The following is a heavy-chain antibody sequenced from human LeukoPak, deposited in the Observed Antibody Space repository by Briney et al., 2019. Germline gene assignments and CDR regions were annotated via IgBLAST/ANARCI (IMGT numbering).Heavy chain of an antibody. Sequence: SETLSLTCTVSGGSISSYYWSWIRQPPGKGLEWIGYIYYNGNTNYNPSLKSRVTMSVDTSENQFSLKLTSVTAADTAIYYCARALDYYGQEYYFDYWGQGTLVTVSS. CDR3: ARALDYYGQEYYFDY. V-gene: IGHV4-59*01. D-gene: IGHD3-10*01. J-gene: IGHJ4*02. CDR1: GGSISSYY. CDR2: IYYNGNT.